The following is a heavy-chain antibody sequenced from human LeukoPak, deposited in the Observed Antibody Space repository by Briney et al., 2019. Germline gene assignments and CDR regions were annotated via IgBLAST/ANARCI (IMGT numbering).Heavy chain of an antibody. CDR3: ARVRGPILKTCYMDV. J-gene: IGHJ6*03. CDR1: GFTFTEYS. D-gene: IGHD3-10*01. V-gene: IGHV3-48*04. CDR2: ISDRSSTI. Sequence: GGSLRLSCAASGFTFTEYSIIWVRQAPGKGLEWVSFISDISDRSSTIHYADSVKGRFTISRDNAERSVYLQMNSLRADDTAVYYCARVRGPILKTCYMDVWGTGTTVTVSS.